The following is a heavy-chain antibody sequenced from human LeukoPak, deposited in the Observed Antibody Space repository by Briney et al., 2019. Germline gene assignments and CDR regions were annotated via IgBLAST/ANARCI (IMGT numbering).Heavy chain of an antibody. CDR2: IKQDGSEK. J-gene: IGHJ4*02. V-gene: IGHV3-7*01. D-gene: IGHD6-19*01. CDR1: GFTFISYW. CDR3: ARDENIAVAGSPADY. Sequence: GGSLSLFCAASGFTFISYWMSWVRQAQGKGLECVANIKQDGSEKYYVDSVKGRFTISRDNAKNSLYLQMNSLRAEDTAVYYCARDENIAVAGSPADYWGQAPLVTVSS.